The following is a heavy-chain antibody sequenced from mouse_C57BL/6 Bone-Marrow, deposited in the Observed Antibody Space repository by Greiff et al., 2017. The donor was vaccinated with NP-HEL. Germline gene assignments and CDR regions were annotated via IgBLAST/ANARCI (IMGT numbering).Heavy chain of an antibody. Sequence: EVKLQESGGGLVQPGGSLSLSCAASGFTFTDYYMSWVRQPPGKALEWLGFIRNKANGYTTEYSASVKGRFTISRDNSQSILYLQMNAMRAEDSATYYCARYDWDDFDYWGQGTTLTVSS. J-gene: IGHJ2*01. D-gene: IGHD4-1*01. V-gene: IGHV7-3*01. CDR1: GFTFTDYY. CDR2: IRNKANGYTT. CDR3: ARYDWDDFDY.